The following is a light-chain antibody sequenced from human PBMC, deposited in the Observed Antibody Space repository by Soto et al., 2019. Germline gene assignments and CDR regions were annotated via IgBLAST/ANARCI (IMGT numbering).Light chain of an antibody. CDR3: QHFDYLLSA. CDR2: DAS. V-gene: IGKV1-33*01. Sequence: QKPGKAPKLLIYDASDLETGVPTRFSGSGSGTHFTFTISGLQPEDVATYYCQHFDYLLSAFGPGTTVDLK. J-gene: IGKJ3*01.